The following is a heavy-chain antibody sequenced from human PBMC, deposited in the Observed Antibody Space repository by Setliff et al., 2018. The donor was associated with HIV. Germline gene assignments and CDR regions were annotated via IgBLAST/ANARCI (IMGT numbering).Heavy chain of an antibody. CDR3: VGDQALHFLGFDP. D-gene: IGHD3-3*01. J-gene: IGHJ5*02. V-gene: IGHV4-4*08. CDR1: GDSISSYY. Sequence: PSETLSLTCSVSGDSISSYYCSWIRQPPGKGLEWIGFIYASGTTNYNPSLNIRVTITLDTSKNQFSLRLTSVTAADTAVYYCVGDQALHFLGFDPWGHGILVTVSS. CDR2: IYASGTT.